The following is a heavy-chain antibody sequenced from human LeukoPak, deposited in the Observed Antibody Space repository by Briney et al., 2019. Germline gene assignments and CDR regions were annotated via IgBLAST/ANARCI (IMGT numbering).Heavy chain of an antibody. J-gene: IGHJ4*02. CDR3: AVVTMVRGVITHFFDH. V-gene: IGHV1-69*13. D-gene: IGHD3-10*01. CDR1: GGTFSSYA. Sequence: SVKVSCKASGGTFSSYAISWVRQAPGQGLEWMGGIIPIFGTANYAQKFQGRVTITADESTSTAYMELSSLRSEDTAVYYCAVVTMVRGVITHFFDHWGQGTLVTVSS. CDR2: IIPIFGTA.